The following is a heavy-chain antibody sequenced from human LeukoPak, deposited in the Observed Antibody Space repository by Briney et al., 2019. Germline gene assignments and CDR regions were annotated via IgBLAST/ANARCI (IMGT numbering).Heavy chain of an antibody. Sequence: PSETLSLTCAVYGGSFSGYYWSWIRQPPGKGLEWIGEINHSGSTNYNPSLKSRVTISVDKSKNPFSLKLSSVTAADTAVYYCARERGGSWRLGCYYMDVWGKGTTVTVSS. CDR2: INHSGST. D-gene: IGHD3-10*01. V-gene: IGHV4-34*01. J-gene: IGHJ6*03. CDR3: ARERGGSWRLGCYYMDV. CDR1: GGSFSGYY.